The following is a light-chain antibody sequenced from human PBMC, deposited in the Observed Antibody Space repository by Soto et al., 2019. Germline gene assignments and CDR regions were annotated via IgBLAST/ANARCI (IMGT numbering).Light chain of an antibody. CDR3: SSYTGSSYV. CDR1: GSDVGDYKY. J-gene: IGLJ1*01. Sequence: QSVLTLPPAASGSPGQSVTISCTGTGSDVGDYKYVSWYQQHSGKAPKLMIYEVSKRPSGVPDRFSGSMSGNTASLTVSGLQAEDEDNYYCSSYTGSSYVVGTGTKLTVL. V-gene: IGLV2-8*01. CDR2: EVS.